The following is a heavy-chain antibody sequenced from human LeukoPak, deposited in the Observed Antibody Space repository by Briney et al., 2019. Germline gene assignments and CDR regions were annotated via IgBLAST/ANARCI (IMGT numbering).Heavy chain of an antibody. J-gene: IGHJ4*02. CDR2: INPNSGAT. CDR1: AYSFTDFY. Sequence: ASVKVSCKASAYSFTDFYLHWVRQAPGQGLEYMGWINPNSGATNYAQKFQGRVTMTRDTSITTAHMELSRLRSDDTAVYYCARGGSALGYWGQGTLVTVSS. D-gene: IGHD3-10*01. CDR3: ARGGSALGY. V-gene: IGHV1-2*02.